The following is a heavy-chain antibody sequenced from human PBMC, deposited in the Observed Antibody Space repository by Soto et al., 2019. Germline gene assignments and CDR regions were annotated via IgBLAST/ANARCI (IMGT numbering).Heavy chain of an antibody. CDR3: ARNSKNWNSNWLDP. Sequence: XETLSLTCTVSGGSISSSSYYWGWIRQPPGKGLEWIGSMYYSGSTYYNPSLKSRVTISADTSKNQFSLKLSSVTAADTAVYYCARNSKNWNSNWLDPCGQGTLVTVSS. J-gene: IGHJ5*02. V-gene: IGHV4-39*01. D-gene: IGHD1-7*01. CDR2: MYYSGST. CDR1: GGSISSSSYY.